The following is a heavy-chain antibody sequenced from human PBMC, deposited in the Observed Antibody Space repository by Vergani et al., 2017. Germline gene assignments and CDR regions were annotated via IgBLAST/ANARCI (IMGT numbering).Heavy chain of an antibody. CDR1: DFSITSGDY. V-gene: IGHV4-38-2*02. Sequence: QVQLQESGPGLVKPSETLSLICTVSDFSITSGDYWGWIRQPPGKGLEWIGTIYHSGRTYYNTSLRSRLTISVDTSKNQFSLTLRSVTAADTAVYHCGSLDGSLRENWGQGTLVTVSS. D-gene: IGHD1-26*01. CDR2: IYHSGRT. CDR3: GSLDGSLREN. J-gene: IGHJ4*02.